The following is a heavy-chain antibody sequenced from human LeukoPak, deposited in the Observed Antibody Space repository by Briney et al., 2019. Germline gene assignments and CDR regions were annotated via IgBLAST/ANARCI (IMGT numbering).Heavy chain of an antibody. CDR3: AREEDGVIDDAFDI. V-gene: IGHV4-59*01. Sequence: SETLSLTCTVSGGSISHYYWSWIRQPPEKGLEWITYIHYSGSTSSNPSLRGRVTTSVDTSNNRFSLSLISVTAADTAVYYCAREEDGVIDDAFDIWGRGTMVTVSS. CDR2: IHYSGST. CDR1: GGSISHYY. D-gene: IGHD2-21*01. J-gene: IGHJ3*02.